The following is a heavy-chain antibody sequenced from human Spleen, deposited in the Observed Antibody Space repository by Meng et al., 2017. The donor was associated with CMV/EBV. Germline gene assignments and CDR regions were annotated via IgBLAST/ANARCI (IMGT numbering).Heavy chain of an antibody. Sequence: GESLKISCAASGFTFSNSDMNWVRQAPGKGLEWVSGVSWNGSRTHYADSVKGRFTISRDNAKNSLYLRMDSLRAEDTAVYYCATLNGYSFFFDYWGQGALVTVSS. D-gene: IGHD5-18*01. CDR1: GFTFSNSD. CDR3: ATLNGYSFFFDY. V-gene: IGHV3-19*01. J-gene: IGHJ4*02. CDR2: VSWNGSRT.